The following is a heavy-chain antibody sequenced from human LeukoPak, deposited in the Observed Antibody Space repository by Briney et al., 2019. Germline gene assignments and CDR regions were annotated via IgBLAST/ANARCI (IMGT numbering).Heavy chain of an antibody. CDR3: ARGAAAGFDY. V-gene: IGHV1-8*03. J-gene: IGHJ4*02. Sequence: GASVKVSCKASGYTFTSYDMNWVRQATGQGLEWMGGMNPNSGNTGYAQKFQGRGTINRNGSMSTADMELSSPRSEVTAVYSCARGAAAGFDYWGQGTLVTVSS. CDR1: GYTFTSYD. D-gene: IGHD6-13*01. CDR2: MNPNSGNT.